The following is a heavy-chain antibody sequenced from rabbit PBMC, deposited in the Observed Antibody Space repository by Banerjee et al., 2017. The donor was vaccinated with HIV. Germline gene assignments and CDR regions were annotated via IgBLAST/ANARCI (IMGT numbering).Heavy chain of an antibody. Sequence: QSLEESGGDPVKPGASLTLTCKASGLDFSSSYWICWVRQAPGKGLEWIACIYAGSSGSTYYASWAKGRFAISKTSSTTVTLQMTSLTAADTATYFCVRVAGYVGAGVGQWDLWGPGTLVTVS. V-gene: IGHV1S40*01. D-gene: IGHD6-1*01. CDR3: VRVAGYVGAGVGQWDL. J-gene: IGHJ4*01. CDR1: GLDFSSSYW. CDR2: IYAGSSGST.